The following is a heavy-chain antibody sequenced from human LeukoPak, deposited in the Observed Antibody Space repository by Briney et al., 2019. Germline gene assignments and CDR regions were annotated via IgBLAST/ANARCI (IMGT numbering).Heavy chain of an antibody. Sequence: ASVKVSCKASGYTFTGYYMHWVRQAPGQGLEWMGWINPNSGGTNYAQKFQGRVTMTRDTSLSTAYMELSSLRSEDTAVYYCARGQQWLGGMDYWGQGTLVTVSS. J-gene: IGHJ4*02. D-gene: IGHD6-19*01. CDR1: GYTFTGYY. V-gene: IGHV1-2*02. CDR2: INPNSGGT. CDR3: ARGQQWLGGMDY.